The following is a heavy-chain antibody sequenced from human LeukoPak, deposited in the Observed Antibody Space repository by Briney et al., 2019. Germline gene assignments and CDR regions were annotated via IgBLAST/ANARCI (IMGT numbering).Heavy chain of an antibody. CDR3: ARLLGARVAYYYYYYMDV. CDR1: GASISSGSNY. J-gene: IGHJ6*03. V-gene: IGHV4-39*07. CDR2: IYSSGST. Sequence: SETLSLTCSVSGASISSGSNYWGWIRQPPGKTLEWIGSIYSSGSTYYNPSLKSRVIIIIDTPKNHFSLKLSSVTAADTAVYYCARLLGARVAYYYYYYMDVWGKGTTVTVSS. D-gene: IGHD1-26*01.